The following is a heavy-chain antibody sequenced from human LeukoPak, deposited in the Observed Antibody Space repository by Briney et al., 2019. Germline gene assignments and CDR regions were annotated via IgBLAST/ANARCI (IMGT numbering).Heavy chain of an antibody. CDR1: GDSVSSNSAA. J-gene: IGHJ3*02. CDR2: TYYRSKWYN. V-gene: IGHV6-1*01. Sequence: SQTLSLTCAISGDSVSSNSAAWNWIRQSPSRGLEWLGRTYYRSKWYNDYAVSVKSRITINPATSKNQFSMQLNSVTPEDTAVYYCVYGVEPHLPTNAFDIWGQGTMVTVSS. CDR3: VYGVEPHLPTNAFDI. D-gene: IGHD4/OR15-4a*01.